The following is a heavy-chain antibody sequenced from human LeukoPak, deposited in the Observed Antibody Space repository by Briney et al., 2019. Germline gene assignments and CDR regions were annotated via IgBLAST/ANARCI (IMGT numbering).Heavy chain of an antibody. J-gene: IGHJ4*02. CDR2: LSSSGSTI. Sequence: PGGSLRLSCAASGFTLSSYEMNWVRQAPGKGLEWVSYLSSSGSTIYYADPVKGRFSISRDNAQNSLYLQMNSLRAEDTAVYYCARPFDILTGYYREVYFDYWGQGTLVTVSS. V-gene: IGHV3-48*03. CDR3: ARPFDILTGYYREVYFDY. D-gene: IGHD3-9*01. CDR1: GFTLSSYE.